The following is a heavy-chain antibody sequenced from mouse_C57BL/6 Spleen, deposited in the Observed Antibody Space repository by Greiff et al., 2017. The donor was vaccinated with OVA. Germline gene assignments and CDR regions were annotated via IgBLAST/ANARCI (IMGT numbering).Heavy chain of an antibody. CDR1: GYTFTSYW. D-gene: IGHD2-5*01. V-gene: IGHV1-55*01. CDR2: IYPGSGST. CDR3: ARSDYYSNYAWFAY. J-gene: IGHJ3*01. Sequence: VQLQQPGAELVKPGASVKMSCKASGYTFTSYWITWVKQRPGQGLEWIGDIYPGSGSTNYNEKFKSKATLTVDTSSSTAYMQLSSLTSEDSAVYYCARSDYYSNYAWFAYWGQGTLVTVSA.